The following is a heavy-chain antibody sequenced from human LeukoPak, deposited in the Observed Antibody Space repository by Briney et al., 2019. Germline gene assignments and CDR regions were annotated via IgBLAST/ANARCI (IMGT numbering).Heavy chain of an antibody. CDR3: AREVLAAAGTYDY. V-gene: IGHV4-34*01. CDR2: INHSGST. Sequence: KPSETLSLTCAVYGGSFSGYYWSWIPQPPGKGLEWIGEINHSGSTNYNPSLKSRVTISVDTSKNQFSLKLSSVTAADTAVYYCAREVLAAAGTYDYWGQGTLVTVSS. D-gene: IGHD6-13*01. CDR1: GGSFSGYY. J-gene: IGHJ4*02.